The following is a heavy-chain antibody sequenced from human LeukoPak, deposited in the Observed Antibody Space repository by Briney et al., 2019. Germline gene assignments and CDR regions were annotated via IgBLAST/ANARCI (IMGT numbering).Heavy chain of an antibody. CDR3: PHRLPLTTFGFDC. V-gene: IGHV2-5*02. CDR2: SSWDDDQ. Sequence: YGPTLANPTQTLTLTSTFSGCDRSPHGGGVGWVRQPPGKALEWLSRSSWDDDQRYSPSLNARLTITQDTSKNQVVLTMTNIDPVDTATYYCPHRLPLTTFGFDCWGQGTLVTVSS. CDR1: GCDRSPHGGG. D-gene: IGHD3-16*01. J-gene: IGHJ4*02.